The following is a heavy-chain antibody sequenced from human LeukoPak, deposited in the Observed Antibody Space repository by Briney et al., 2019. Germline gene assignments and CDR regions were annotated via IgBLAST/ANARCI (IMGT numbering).Heavy chain of an antibody. CDR1: GFTFSSYG. CDR2: ISYDGSNK. D-gene: IGHD3-10*01. V-gene: IGHV3-30*03. J-gene: IGHJ6*02. CDR3: ARGGYYGSGSYYNFYYYYYGMDV. Sequence: GGSLRLSCAASGFTFSSYGMHWVRQAPGKGLEWVAVISYDGSNKYYADSVKGRFTISRDNSKNTLYLQMNSLRAEDTAVYYCARGGYYGSGSYYNFYYYYYGMDVWGQGTTVTVSS.